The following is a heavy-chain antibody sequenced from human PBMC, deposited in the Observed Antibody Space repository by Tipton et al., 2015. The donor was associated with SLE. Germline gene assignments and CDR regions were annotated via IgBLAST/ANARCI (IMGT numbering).Heavy chain of an antibody. CDR2: INHSGST. CDR1: GGSFSGYY. CDR3: ARGALGEQQLVRHYYYGMDV. D-gene: IGHD6-13*01. J-gene: IGHJ6*02. Sequence: TLSLTCAVYGGSFSGYYWSWIRQPPGKGLEWIGEINHSGSTNYNPSLKSRVTISVDTSKSQFSLKLSSVTAADTAVYYCARGALGEQQLVRHYYYGMDVWGQGTTVTVSS. V-gene: IGHV4-34*01.